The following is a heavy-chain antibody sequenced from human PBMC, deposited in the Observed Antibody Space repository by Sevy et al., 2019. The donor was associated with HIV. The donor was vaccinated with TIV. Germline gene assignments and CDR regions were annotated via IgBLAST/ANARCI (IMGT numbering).Heavy chain of an antibody. CDR1: GYTFSTFG. J-gene: IGHJ4*02. V-gene: IGHV1-18*01. Sequence: ASVKVSCKASGYTFSTFGISWVRQAPGQGLEWMGWISADNDNTNFAQKLQGRFTMTTDTSTSTAHMELRGLRSDDTAVYYCARAGAVGANTRADFWGQGTLVTVSS. D-gene: IGHD1-26*01. CDR3: ARAGAVGANTRADF. CDR2: ISADNDNT.